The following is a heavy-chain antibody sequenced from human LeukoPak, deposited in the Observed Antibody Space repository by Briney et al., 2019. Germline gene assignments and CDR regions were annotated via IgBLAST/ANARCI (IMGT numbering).Heavy chain of an antibody. Sequence: SVKVSCKASGGTFSSYAISWVRQAPGQGLEWMGRIIPILGIANYAQKFQGRVTITADKSTSTAYMELSSLRSEDTAVYYCARGLAPGSVPAAGDNWFDPWGQGTLVTVSS. CDR1: GGTFSSYA. D-gene: IGHD2-2*01. V-gene: IGHV1-69*04. CDR3: ARGLAPGSVPAAGDNWFDP. CDR2: IIPILGIA. J-gene: IGHJ5*02.